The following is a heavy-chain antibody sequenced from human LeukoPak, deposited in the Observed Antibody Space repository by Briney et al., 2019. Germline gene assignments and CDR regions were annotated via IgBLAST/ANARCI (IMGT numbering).Heavy chain of an antibody. D-gene: IGHD6-19*01. Sequence: PGGSLRLSCAASGFTFSSYAMSWVRQAPGKGLEWVSVISGSGGTTFYTDSVKGRFTISRDNSKSTLYLQMNSLRAEDTAVYYCAKGPWGIAVATEFDYWGQGTLVTVSS. J-gene: IGHJ4*02. CDR3: AKGPWGIAVATEFDY. CDR1: GFTFSSYA. CDR2: ISGSGGTT. V-gene: IGHV3-23*01.